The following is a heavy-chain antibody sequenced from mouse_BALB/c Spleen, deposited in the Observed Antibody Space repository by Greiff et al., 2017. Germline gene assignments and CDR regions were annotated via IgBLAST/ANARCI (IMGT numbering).Heavy chain of an antibody. D-gene: IGHD4-1*01. Sequence: EVKLVASGGGLVQPGGSLRLSCATSGFTFTDYYMSWVRQPPGKALEWLGFIRNKANGYTTEYSASVKGRFTISRDNSQSILYLQMNTLRAEDSATYYCARDTGTYWGQGTLVTVAA. CDR2: IRNKANGYTT. V-gene: IGHV7-3*02. J-gene: IGHJ3*01. CDR1: GFTFTDYY. CDR3: ARDTGTY.